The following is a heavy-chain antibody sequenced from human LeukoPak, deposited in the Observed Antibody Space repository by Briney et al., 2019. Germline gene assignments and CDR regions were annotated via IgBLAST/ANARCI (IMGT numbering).Heavy chain of an antibody. CDR3: ATIKRGNIFGYFDF. V-gene: IGHV4-4*09. D-gene: IGHD5-18*01. CDR2: MLDTVTT. Sequence: PGGSPRLSCAASGFTFSSYAMSWIRQPPGKGLEWIGYMLDTVTTKDNPSLKSRFTLSADTSKNQFSLRLTSVTAADTAVYYCATIKRGNIFGYFDFWGQGIPVTVSS. J-gene: IGHJ4*02. CDR1: GFTFSSYA.